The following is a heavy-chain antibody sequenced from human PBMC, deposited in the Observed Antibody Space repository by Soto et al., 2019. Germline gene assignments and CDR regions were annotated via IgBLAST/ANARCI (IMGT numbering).Heavy chain of an antibody. V-gene: IGHV3-74*01. CDR1: GFTFSTYW. Sequence: GSLILSCAASGFTFSTYWMNWVRQTPGKGLMWVSRISPDGSNRGYADSVEGRFTVSRDNAKNTLYLQMHSLRAEDTAMYYCASWGNIVPVSPTDFDHWGEGTLVTVYS. CDR3: ASWGNIVPVSPTDFDH. J-gene: IGHJ4*02. CDR2: ISPDGSNR. D-gene: IGHD3-16*01.